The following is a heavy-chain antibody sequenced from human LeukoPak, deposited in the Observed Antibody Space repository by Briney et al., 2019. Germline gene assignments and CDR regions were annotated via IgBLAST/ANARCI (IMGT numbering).Heavy chain of an antibody. CDR3: AELGITMIGGV. CDR1: GFTFSSYE. D-gene: IGHD3-10*02. CDR2: ISNSGSTI. V-gene: IGHV3-48*03. Sequence: PGGSLRLSCAASGFTFSSYEINWGRQAPGQGLEWVSNISNSGSTIYYADSVKGRFTISRDNAKNSLYLQMNSQRAEDTAVYYCAELGITMIGGVWGKGTTVTISS. J-gene: IGHJ6*04.